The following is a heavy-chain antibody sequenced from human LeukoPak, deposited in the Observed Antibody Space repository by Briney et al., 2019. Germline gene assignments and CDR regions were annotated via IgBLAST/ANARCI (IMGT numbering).Heavy chain of an antibody. CDR3: ASRLNYYNSGSYYNEGY. Sequence: PGGSLRLSCAASGFTFSIYSISWVRQAPGKGLEWVSYISGTGETIHYADSVKGRFTISRDNAKSSLYLQMDSLRAEDTAVYYCASRLNYYNSGSYYNEGYWGQGTLVTVSS. D-gene: IGHD3-10*01. CDR1: GFTFSIYS. J-gene: IGHJ4*02. CDR2: ISGTGETI. V-gene: IGHV3-48*04.